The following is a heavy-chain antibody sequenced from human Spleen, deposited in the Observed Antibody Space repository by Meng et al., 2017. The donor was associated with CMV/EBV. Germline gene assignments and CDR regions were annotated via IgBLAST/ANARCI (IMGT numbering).Heavy chain of an antibody. CDR1: GYSISSGYY. CDR2: INHSGST. D-gene: IGHD3-3*01. Sequence: SETLSLTCIVSGYSISSGYYWGWVRQPPGKGLEWIGEINHSGSTNYNPSLKSRVTISVDTSKNQFSLKLSSVTAADTAVYYCARDRSGFWSGSFDYWGQGTLVTVSS. J-gene: IGHJ4*02. V-gene: IGHV4-38-2*02. CDR3: ARDRSGFWSGSFDY.